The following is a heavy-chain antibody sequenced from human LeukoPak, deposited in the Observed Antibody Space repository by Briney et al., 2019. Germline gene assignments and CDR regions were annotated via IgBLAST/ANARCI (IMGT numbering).Heavy chain of an antibody. Sequence: GGSLRLSCAASGFTFSSYWMSWVRQAPGKGLEWVANIKQDGSEKYYADSVKGRFTISRDNAKNSLYLQMNSLRAEDTAVYYCAREYTTVTNWFDPWGQGTLVTVSS. J-gene: IGHJ5*02. CDR3: AREYTTVTNWFDP. CDR2: IKQDGSEK. D-gene: IGHD4-11*01. V-gene: IGHV3-7*01. CDR1: GFTFSSYW.